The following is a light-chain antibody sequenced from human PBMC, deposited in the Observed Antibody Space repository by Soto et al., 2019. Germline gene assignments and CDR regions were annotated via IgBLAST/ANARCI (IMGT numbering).Light chain of an antibody. Sequence: AIQLTQSPSSLSASVGDRVTITCRASQGISTALAWYQQKPGKAPKLLIYDASSLESGVPSRFSGSGSGTDFTLPISSLPAEDFSTYYLQQFNSYPRITFGQGTRLEIK. CDR3: QQFNSYPRIT. V-gene: IGKV1-13*02. CDR2: DAS. CDR1: QGISTA. J-gene: IGKJ5*01.